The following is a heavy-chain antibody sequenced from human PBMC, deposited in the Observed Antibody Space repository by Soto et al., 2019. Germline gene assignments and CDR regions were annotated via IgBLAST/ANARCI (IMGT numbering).Heavy chain of an antibody. D-gene: IGHD3-10*01. J-gene: IGHJ5*02. CDR2: IIPMYGPA. V-gene: IGHV1-69*01. CDR1: GVTFSSYA. CDR3: ARVTSMVRGVIDNWFDR. Sequence: QVPLVQSGTEVRKPGSSVKVSCKASGVTFSSYAINRVRQAPGQGLEWMGGIIPMYGPAKYAQRFQGRFTITAGESTSTVYMGLSSLTSRDTAVYYCARVTSMVRGVIDNWFDRWGRGTVVTVSS.